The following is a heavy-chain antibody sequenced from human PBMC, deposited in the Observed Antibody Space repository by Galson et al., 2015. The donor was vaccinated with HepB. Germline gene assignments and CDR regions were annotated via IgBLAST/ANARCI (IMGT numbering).Heavy chain of an antibody. CDR2: ISAYNGNT. D-gene: IGHD3-9*01. CDR1: GYTFTSYG. J-gene: IGHJ3*02. Sequence: SVKVSCKASGYTFTSYGISWVRQAPGQGLEWMGWISAYNGNTNYAQKLQGRVTMTTDTSTSTAYMELRSLRSGDTAVYYCARDVRYFDWLLFGLAFDIWGQGTMVTVSS. CDR3: ARDVRYFDWLLFGLAFDI. V-gene: IGHV1-18*01.